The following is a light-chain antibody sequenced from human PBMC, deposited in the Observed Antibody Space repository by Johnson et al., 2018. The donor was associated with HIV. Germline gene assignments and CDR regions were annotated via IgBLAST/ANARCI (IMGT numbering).Light chain of an antibody. J-gene: IGLJ1*01. Sequence: QSVLTQPPSVSAAPGQKVTISCSGSSSNIGNNYVSWYQQLPRTAPKLLIYDNDKRPSGIPDRFSGSKSGTSATLGITGLQTGDEADYYWGTWDSSLRFFYVFGTGTKVTVL. CDR1: SSNIGNNY. CDR2: DND. V-gene: IGLV1-51*01. CDR3: GTWDSSLRFFYV.